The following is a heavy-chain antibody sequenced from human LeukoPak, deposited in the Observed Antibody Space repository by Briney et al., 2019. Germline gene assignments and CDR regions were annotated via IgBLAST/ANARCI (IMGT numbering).Heavy chain of an antibody. D-gene: IGHD1-26*01. Sequence: GGSLRLSCAASGLTFSSYGMSWVRQAPGKGLEWVSAISGSGVSTYYADSVKGRFTISRDNSKNTLYLQMNSLRAEDTAIYYCAKRPGSGSYYFDNWGQGTLVTVSS. CDR2: ISGSGVST. CDR3: AKRPGSGSYYFDN. J-gene: IGHJ4*02. V-gene: IGHV3-23*01. CDR1: GLTFSSYG.